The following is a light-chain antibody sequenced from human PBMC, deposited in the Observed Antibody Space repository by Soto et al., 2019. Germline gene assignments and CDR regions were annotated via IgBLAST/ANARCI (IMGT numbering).Light chain of an antibody. CDR2: EAS. CDR1: NSDVGSHNF. Sequence: QSVLTQPASVSGSPGQSITISCTGTNSDVGSHNFVSWYQRYPGKAPKLLIYEASKRPSGLSNRFSGSKSGNTASLTISGLQAEDEADYYCCSLTNGATWVFGGGTKLTVL. CDR3: CSLTNGATWV. J-gene: IGLJ3*02. V-gene: IGLV2-23*01.